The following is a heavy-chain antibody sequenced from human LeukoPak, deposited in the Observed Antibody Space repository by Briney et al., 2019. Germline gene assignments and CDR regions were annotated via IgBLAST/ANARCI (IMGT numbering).Heavy chain of an antibody. D-gene: IGHD2-2*01. CDR1: GFTFSSYS. Sequence: GGSLRLSFAASGFTFSSYSMNWVRQAPGKGLEWVSSISSSSSYIYYADSVKGRFTISRDNAKNSLYPQMNSLRAEDTAVYYCAGGVGYCSSTSCRTLTYWGQGTLVTVSS. V-gene: IGHV3-21*01. CDR3: AGGVGYCSSTSCRTLTY. CDR2: ISSSSSYI. J-gene: IGHJ4*02.